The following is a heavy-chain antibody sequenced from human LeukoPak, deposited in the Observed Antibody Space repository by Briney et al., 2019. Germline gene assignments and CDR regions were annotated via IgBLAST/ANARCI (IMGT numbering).Heavy chain of an antibody. V-gene: IGHV3-33*01. CDR2: IWYDGSNK. CDR3: ARDPARFGESPGDLPDY. J-gene: IGHJ4*02. CDR1: GFTFNNYG. Sequence: GGSLRLSCAASGFTFNNYGMHWVRQAPGKGLEWVAVIWYDGSNKYYADSVKGRFTISRDNSKNTLYLQMNSLRAEDTAVYYCARDPARFGESPGDLPDYWGQGTLVTVSS. D-gene: IGHD3-10*01.